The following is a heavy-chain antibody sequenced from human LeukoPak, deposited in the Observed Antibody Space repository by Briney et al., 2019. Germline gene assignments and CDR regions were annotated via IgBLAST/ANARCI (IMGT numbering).Heavy chain of an antibody. V-gene: IGHV3-30*18. CDR3: AKEHFLVLIRGGGGLAY. J-gene: IGHJ4*02. CDR2: ISYDGSNK. Sequence: PGRSLRLSCAASGFTFSSYGMHWVRQAPGKGLEWVAVISYDGSNKYYAESVKGRFTISRDNSKNPLYLQMNSLRAEDTAVYYCAKEHFLVLIRGGGGLAYWGQGTLVTVSS. D-gene: IGHD2-15*01. CDR1: GFTFSSYG.